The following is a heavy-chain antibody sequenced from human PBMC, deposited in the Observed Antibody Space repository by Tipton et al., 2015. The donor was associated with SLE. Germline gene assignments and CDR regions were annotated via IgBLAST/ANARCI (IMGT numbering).Heavy chain of an antibody. D-gene: IGHD3-3*01. CDR1: GFTFSSYW. CDR3: ARSGIGVVKFFDY. Sequence: RLSCAASGFTFSSYWMSWVRQAPGKGLEWVANIKQDGSEKYYVDSVKGRFTISRDNAKNSLYLQMNSLRAEDTAVYYCARSGIGVVKFFDYWGQGTLVTVSS. CDR2: IKQDGSEK. J-gene: IGHJ4*02. V-gene: IGHV3-7*01.